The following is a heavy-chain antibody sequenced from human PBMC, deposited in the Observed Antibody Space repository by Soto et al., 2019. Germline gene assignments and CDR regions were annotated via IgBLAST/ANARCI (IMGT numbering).Heavy chain of an antibody. Sequence: SETLSLTCTVSGGSISSSSYYWGWIRQPPGKGLEWIGGIYYSGSTYYNPSLKSRVTISVDTSKNQFSLKLSSVTAADTAVYYCARHPVGYYGSGSDYYYYYGMDVWGQGTTVTVSS. CDR1: GGSISSSSYY. CDR3: ARHPVGYYGSGSDYYYYYGMDV. J-gene: IGHJ6*02. V-gene: IGHV4-39*01. D-gene: IGHD3-10*01. CDR2: IYYSGST.